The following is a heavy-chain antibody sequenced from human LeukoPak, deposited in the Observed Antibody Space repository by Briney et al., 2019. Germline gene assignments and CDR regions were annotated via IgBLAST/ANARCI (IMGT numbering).Heavy chain of an antibody. J-gene: IGHJ4*02. CDR1: GFTVSSYR. V-gene: IGHV3-74*01. Sequence: GGSLRLSCAASGFTVSSYRMHWVRQAPGKGLVWVSRINSDGSSTSYADSVKGRFTISRDNAKNTLYLQMNSLRAEDTAVYYCAGPNRNYFDYWGQGTLVTVSS. CDR3: AGPNRNYFDY. D-gene: IGHD1-14*01. CDR2: INSDGSST.